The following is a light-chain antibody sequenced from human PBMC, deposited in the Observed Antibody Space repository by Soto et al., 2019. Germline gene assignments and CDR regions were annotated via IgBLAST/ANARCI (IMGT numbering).Light chain of an antibody. Sequence: QSVLTQPPSVSGAPGQRVTISCTGSSSNIGAGYHVHWYQQLPGAAPKLLIFGDRNRPSGVPDRFSGPKSGTSASLAITGLQADDEADYYCQSSDSRLSGSDVFGTGTKVTVL. CDR3: QSSDSRLSGSDV. CDR2: GDR. J-gene: IGLJ1*01. CDR1: SSNIGAGYH. V-gene: IGLV1-40*01.